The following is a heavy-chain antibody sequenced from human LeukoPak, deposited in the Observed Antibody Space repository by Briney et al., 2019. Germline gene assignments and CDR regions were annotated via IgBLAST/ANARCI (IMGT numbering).Heavy chain of an antibody. Sequence: PGGSLRLSCAASGFTFSSYSMNWVRQAPGKGLEWVSSISSSSSYIYYADSVKGRFTISRDNAKNSLYLQMNSLRTEDTALYYCAKGGTSPYYYMDVWGKGTTVTVSS. CDR3: AKGGTSPYYYMDV. D-gene: IGHD2-2*01. V-gene: IGHV3-21*04. CDR1: GFTFSSYS. J-gene: IGHJ6*03. CDR2: ISSSSSYI.